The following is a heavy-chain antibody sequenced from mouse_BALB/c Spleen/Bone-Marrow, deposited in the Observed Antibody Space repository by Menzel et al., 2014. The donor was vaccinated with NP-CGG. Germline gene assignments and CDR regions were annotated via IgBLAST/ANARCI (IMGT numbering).Heavy chain of an antibody. D-gene: IGHD2-3*01. CDR3: ARWLLPYYAMDY. J-gene: IGHJ4*01. CDR1: GYTFTNYY. V-gene: IGHV1S56*01. CDR2: IYPVNVHA. Sequence: VQLQQSGPELVKPGASVRIPCKASGYTFTNYYIHWVKQRPGQGLEWIGWIYPVNVHANFNEKFRGKATLTADKSSSTAYMQLSSLTSEDSAVYFCARWLLPYYAMDYWGQGTSVTVSS.